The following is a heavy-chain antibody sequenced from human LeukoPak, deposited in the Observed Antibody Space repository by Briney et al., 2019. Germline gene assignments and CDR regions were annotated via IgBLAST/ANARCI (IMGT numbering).Heavy chain of an antibody. Sequence: PSQTLSLTCTVSGGSISSGGYYWSWIRQPPGKGLEWIGEINHSGSTNYNPSLKSRVTISVDTSKNQFSLKLSSVTAADTAVYYCARENYYDSSGPFDYWGQGTLVTVSS. CDR3: ARENYYDSSGPFDY. V-gene: IGHV4-30-2*01. CDR2: INHSGST. J-gene: IGHJ4*02. CDR1: GGSISSGGYY. D-gene: IGHD3-22*01.